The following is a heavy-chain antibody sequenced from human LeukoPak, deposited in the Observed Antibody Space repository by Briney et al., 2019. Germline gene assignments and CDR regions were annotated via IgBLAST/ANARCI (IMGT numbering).Heavy chain of an antibody. V-gene: IGHV4-34*01. D-gene: IGHD5-24*01. CDR2: INHSGST. CDR3: ASTSRDGYDY. J-gene: IGHJ4*02. Sequence: SETLSLTCAVHVGSFSGYYWSWIREPPGKGLGWSGEINHSGSTNYNPSLKSRVPISLDTSKNQFSLKLSSVTAADTAVYHCASTSRDGYDYWGQGTLVTVSS. CDR1: VGSFSGYY.